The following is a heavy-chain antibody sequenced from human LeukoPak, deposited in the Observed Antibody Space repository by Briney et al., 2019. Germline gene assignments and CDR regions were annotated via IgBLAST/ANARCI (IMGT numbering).Heavy chain of an antibody. CDR3: ARPSFRTGSYFDD. J-gene: IGHJ4*02. CDR1: GFTFSTYW. CDR2: IDEYGNEI. V-gene: IGHV3-7*01. D-gene: IGHD3-10*01. Sequence: GGSLRLSCAASGFTFSTYWMGWVRQAPGKGLEWVANIDEYGNEIHYVDSVKGRFTISRDNTKTSLYLQMNSLRVEDTAVYYCARPSFRTGSYFDDWGQGTLVTVSS.